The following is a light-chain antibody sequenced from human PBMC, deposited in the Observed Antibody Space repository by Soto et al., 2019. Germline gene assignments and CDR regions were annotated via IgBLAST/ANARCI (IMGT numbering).Light chain of an antibody. CDR2: GAS. Sequence: IVLTQSPGTLSLSPGERATLSCRASQTVSGSHLAWYQQKPGQAPRLIIYGASTRPTGIPDRFSGSGSGTDFTLTITRLEPEDFAVYSCQQYGGAPPEYPFGQGTKLEIK. CDR1: QTVSGSH. V-gene: IGKV3-20*01. CDR3: QQYGGAPPEYP. J-gene: IGKJ2*01.